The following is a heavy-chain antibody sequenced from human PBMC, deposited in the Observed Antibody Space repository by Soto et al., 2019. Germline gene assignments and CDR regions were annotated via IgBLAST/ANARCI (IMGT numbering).Heavy chain of an antibody. V-gene: IGHV3-23*01. D-gene: IGHD1-26*01. CDR1: GFIFENFV. CDR2: ISGSGFKK. J-gene: IGHJ5*02. Sequence: GGSLRLSCAASGFIFENFVVSWVRQAPGKGLEWISSISGSGFKKYYADSVKGRFTISRDNSKSTVYLELNNLSAEDTAVYHCAKNQGVELVPLATVDWFDPWGQGSVVTVSS. CDR3: AKNQGVELVPLATVDWFDP.